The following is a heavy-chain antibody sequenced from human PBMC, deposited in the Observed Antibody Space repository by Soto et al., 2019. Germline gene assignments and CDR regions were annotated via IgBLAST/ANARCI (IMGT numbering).Heavy chain of an antibody. CDR1: GGSISSNDYY. D-gene: IGHD6-6*01. CDR2: IYDSGST. V-gene: IGHV4-39*01. Sequence: LQLQESGPGLVKPSEALSLICIVSGGSISSNDYYWGWIRQPPGKGLEWIGSIYDSGSTYYNPSLKSRVTISFDTSKNQFSLKLTSVAAADTAVYYCERSIAVRPPDPFNIWGQGTMVTVSS. CDR3: ERSIAVRPPDPFNI. J-gene: IGHJ3*02.